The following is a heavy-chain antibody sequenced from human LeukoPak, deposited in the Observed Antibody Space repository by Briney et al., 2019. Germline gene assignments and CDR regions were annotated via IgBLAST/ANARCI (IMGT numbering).Heavy chain of an antibody. V-gene: IGHV4-59*01. D-gene: IGHD3-22*01. CDR2: IYYSGST. CDR1: GGSFSGYY. Sequence: SETLSLTCAVYGGSFSGYYWSWIRQPAGKGLEWIGYIYYSGSTHYNPSLKSRVTISVDTSKNQFSLKLSSVTAADTAVYYCARIDAYYYDSSGRNWFDPWGQGTLVTVSS. CDR3: ARIDAYYYDSSGRNWFDP. J-gene: IGHJ5*02.